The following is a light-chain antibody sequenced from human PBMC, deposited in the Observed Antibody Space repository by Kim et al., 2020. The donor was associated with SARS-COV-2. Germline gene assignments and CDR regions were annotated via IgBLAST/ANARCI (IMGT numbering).Light chain of an antibody. Sequence: SPGKRATPSCRARQSNGTALAWYQQKPGQAPRLLIYHASIRASGTPARFSGSGSGTEFSLSISSLQSEDFAVYHCQQYDNWPPITFGGGTKVDIK. CDR2: HAS. CDR3: QQYDNWPPIT. V-gene: IGKV3-15*01. CDR1: QSNGTA. J-gene: IGKJ4*01.